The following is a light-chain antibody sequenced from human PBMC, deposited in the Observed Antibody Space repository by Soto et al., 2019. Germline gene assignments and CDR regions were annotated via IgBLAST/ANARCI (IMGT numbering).Light chain of an antibody. Sequence: DIVLTQSPGTLSLSPGERATLSCRASQSVSSNYLAWYQHRPGQAPRLLIYGASSRATGIPDRFSGSGSGTDFTLTINRLEPEDFVVYYCHQYGSSPATFGQGTKVDI. CDR2: GAS. CDR1: QSVSSNY. V-gene: IGKV3-20*01. J-gene: IGKJ1*01. CDR3: HQYGSSPAT.